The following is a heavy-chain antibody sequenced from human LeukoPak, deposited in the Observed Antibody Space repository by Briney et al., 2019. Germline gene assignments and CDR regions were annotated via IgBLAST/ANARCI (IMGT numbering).Heavy chain of an antibody. CDR1: GSIFSNYA. Sequence: PGGSLRLSCAASGSIFSNYAMHWVRQAPGKGLEWVSAISGSGGSTYYTDSVKGRFTISRDNSKNTLYLQMNSLRAEDTAVYYCAKGKFGNPVNDAFDIRGQGTMVTVSS. J-gene: IGHJ3*02. CDR3: AKGKFGNPVNDAFDI. D-gene: IGHD3-10*01. CDR2: ISGSGGST. V-gene: IGHV3-23*01.